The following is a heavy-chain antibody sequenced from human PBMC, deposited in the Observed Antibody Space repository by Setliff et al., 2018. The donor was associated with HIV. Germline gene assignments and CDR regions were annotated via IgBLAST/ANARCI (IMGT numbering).Heavy chain of an antibody. V-gene: IGHV3-23*01. CDR1: AFTFNKYA. J-gene: IGHJ4*02. D-gene: IGHD3-22*01. Sequence: PGGSLRLSCTASAFTFNKYAMAWVRQAPGEGLEWVSAISDTGDYIYYADSVKGRFTISRDNSKNTLYLQMNSLRAEDTAVYYCAKGTYSYDSSGPDYWGQGTLVT. CDR3: AKGTYSYDSSGPDY. CDR2: ISDTGDYI.